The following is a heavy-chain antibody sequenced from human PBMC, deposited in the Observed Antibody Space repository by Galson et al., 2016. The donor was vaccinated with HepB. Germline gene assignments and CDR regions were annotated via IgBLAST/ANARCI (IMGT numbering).Heavy chain of an antibody. CDR1: GFTFNSYT. D-gene: IGHD3-3*01. CDR3: ARVFDFWSSPSNYKSYLDV. V-gene: IGHV3-21*01. J-gene: IGHJ6*03. Sequence: SLRLSCAASGFTFNSYTMTWVRQAPGKGLEWVSYISSSSKYIYYADLVKGRFNISRDNAKSSLFLQMDSVRAEDTAVYYCARVFDFWSSPSNYKSYLDVWGKGTAVTVSS. CDR2: ISSSSKYI.